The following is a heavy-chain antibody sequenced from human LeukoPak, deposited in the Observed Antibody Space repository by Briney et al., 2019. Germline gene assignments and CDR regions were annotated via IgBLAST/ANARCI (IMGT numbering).Heavy chain of an antibody. CDR2: IYSSGST. CDR3: ARGYGSGSNWFVP. V-gene: IGHV4-4*07. CDR1: GGSISTYY. Sequence: PSETLSLTCTVSGGSISTYYWSWIRQPAGKDLEWIGHIYSSGSTNYNPSLKSRVTMSVDTSKNQLSLKLNSVTAADTAVYYCARGYGSGSNWFVPWGQGTRVTVSS. D-gene: IGHD3-10*01. J-gene: IGHJ5*02.